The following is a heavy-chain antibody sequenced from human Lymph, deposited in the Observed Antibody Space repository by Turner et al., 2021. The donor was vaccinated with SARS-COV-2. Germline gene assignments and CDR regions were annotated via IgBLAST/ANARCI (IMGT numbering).Heavy chain of an antibody. CDR1: GISVSRNY. V-gene: IGHV3-53*02. Sequence: EVQLVETGGGLIQPGGSLRPSCAASGISVSRNYMTWVRQAPGKGLEWVSVIYSGGTTYYADSVKGRFTISRDNSKNTLYLQMNSLRVEDTAVYYCARDLGTYGMDVWGQGTTVTVSS. CDR2: IYSGGTT. CDR3: ARDLGTYGMDV. D-gene: IGHD6-13*01. J-gene: IGHJ6*02.